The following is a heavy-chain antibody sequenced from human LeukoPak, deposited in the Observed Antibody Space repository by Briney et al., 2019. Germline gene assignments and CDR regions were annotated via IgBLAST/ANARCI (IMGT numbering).Heavy chain of an antibody. V-gene: IGHV3-73*01. J-gene: IGHJ4*02. CDR1: GFSFSVSA. CDR3: TRRTSSSGSWYSDY. Sequence: PGGSLRLSCAASGFSFSVSAIHWVRQASGKGLEWVGRVTNKADNYATGYAASVKGRFTISRDDSKNTAYLQMNSLKTEDTAVYYCTRRTSSSGSWYSDYWGQGTLVAVSS. D-gene: IGHD2-15*01. CDR2: VTNKADNYAT.